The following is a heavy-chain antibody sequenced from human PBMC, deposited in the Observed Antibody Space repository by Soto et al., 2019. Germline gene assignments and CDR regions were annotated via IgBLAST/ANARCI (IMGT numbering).Heavy chain of an antibody. CDR2: INHSGST. Sequence: QVQLQQWGAGLLKPSETLSLTCAVYGGSFSGYYWSWIRQPPGKGLEWIGEINHSGSTNYNPSLKSRVTISVDTSKNLFSLKLSSVTAADTAVYYCARSGVAGAGAFDIWGQGTMVTVSS. V-gene: IGHV4-34*01. J-gene: IGHJ3*02. CDR3: ARSGVAGAGAFDI. D-gene: IGHD6-19*01. CDR1: GGSFSGYY.